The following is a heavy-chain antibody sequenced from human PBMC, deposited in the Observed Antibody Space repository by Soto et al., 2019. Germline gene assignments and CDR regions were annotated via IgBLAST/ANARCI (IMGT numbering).Heavy chain of an antibody. D-gene: IGHD4-17*01. Sequence: QVQLVESGGGVVQPGRSLRLSCAASGFTFSSYAMHWVRQAPGKGLEWVAVISYDGSNKYYADSVKGRFTISRDNSKNTLYLQMNSLRAEHTAVYYCARDATTDYYYYYAMDVWGQGTTVTVSS. CDR3: ARDATTDYYYYYAMDV. CDR1: GFTFSSYA. J-gene: IGHJ6*02. CDR2: ISYDGSNK. V-gene: IGHV3-30-3*01.